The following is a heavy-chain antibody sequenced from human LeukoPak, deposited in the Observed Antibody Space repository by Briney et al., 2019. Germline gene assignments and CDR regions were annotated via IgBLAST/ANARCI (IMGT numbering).Heavy chain of an antibody. V-gene: IGHV3-21*01. J-gene: IGHJ3*02. D-gene: IGHD3-10*01. Sequence: GGSLRLSRAASGFTLSTYSMNWVRQAPGKGLEWVSSISSSSSYIYYADSVKGRFTISRDNAKKSLYLQMNSLRAEDTAVYYCARAEDFGGAFDIWGQGTMVTVSS. CDR1: GFTLSTYS. CDR3: ARAEDFGGAFDI. CDR2: ISSSSSYI.